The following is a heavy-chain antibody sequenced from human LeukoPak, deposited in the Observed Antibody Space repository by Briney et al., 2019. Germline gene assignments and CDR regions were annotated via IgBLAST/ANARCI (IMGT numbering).Heavy chain of an antibody. Sequence: GGSLRLSCAASGFTFSSYAMSWVRQAPGKGLEWVSAISASGYSTYYADSVEGRFTISRDNSKKTLYLQMNSLRAEDTAVYYCARPTESSGWDFDYWGQGTLVTVSS. D-gene: IGHD6-19*01. CDR1: GFTFSSYA. J-gene: IGHJ4*02. CDR2: ISASGYST. V-gene: IGHV3-23*01. CDR3: ARPTESSGWDFDY.